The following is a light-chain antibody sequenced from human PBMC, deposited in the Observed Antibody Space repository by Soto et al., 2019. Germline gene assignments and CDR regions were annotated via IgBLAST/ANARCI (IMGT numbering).Light chain of an antibody. CDR3: QQYNKWPPVT. Sequence: EIVMMQSPATLSVSPGERVTLSCRASQSVSSNLAWYQQKSGQAPRLLIYGASTRATGIPARFSGSGSGTEFTLTISSLQSEDFAIYYCQQYNKWPPVTFGQGTRLEIK. J-gene: IGKJ5*01. V-gene: IGKV3-15*01. CDR1: QSVSSN. CDR2: GAS.